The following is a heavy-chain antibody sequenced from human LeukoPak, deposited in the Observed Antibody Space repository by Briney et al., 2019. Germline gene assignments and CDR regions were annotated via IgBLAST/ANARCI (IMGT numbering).Heavy chain of an antibody. D-gene: IGHD1-20*01. CDR3: ARQKRYNWNYFDY. J-gene: IGHJ4*02. CDR2: IYPGDSDT. V-gene: IGHV5-51*01. Sequence: GESLKISCKGSGYRFTSFWIAWVRQMPGKGLEWMGIIYPGDSDTIYSPSFQGQVTISADKSISTAYLQWSSLKASDTAMYYCARQKRYNWNYFDYWGQGTLVTVSS. CDR1: GYRFTSFW.